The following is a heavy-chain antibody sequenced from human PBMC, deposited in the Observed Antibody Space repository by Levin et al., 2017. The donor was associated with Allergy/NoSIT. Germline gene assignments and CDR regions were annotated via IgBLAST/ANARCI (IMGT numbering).Heavy chain of an antibody. J-gene: IGHJ6*02. Sequence: GESLKISCAASGFTFSSYWMSWVRQAPGKGLEWVANIKQDGSEKYYVDSVKGRFTISRDNAKNSLYLQMNSLRAEDTAVYYCARDARCSSTSCYIWGAYYYYYGMDVWGQGTTVTVSS. CDR3: ARDARCSSTSCYIWGAYYYYYGMDV. D-gene: IGHD2-2*02. CDR1: GFTFSSYW. V-gene: IGHV3-7*01. CDR2: IKQDGSEK.